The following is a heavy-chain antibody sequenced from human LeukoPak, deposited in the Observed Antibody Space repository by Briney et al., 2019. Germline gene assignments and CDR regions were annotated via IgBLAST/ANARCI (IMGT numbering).Heavy chain of an antibody. V-gene: IGHV1-18*01. Sequence: GASVKVSCKASGYTFTSYGISWVRQAPGQGLEWMGWISAYNGNTNYAQKLQGRVTMTTDTSTSTAYMELRSLRSDDTAVYYCARDTRVRLGELSLDYWGQGTLVTVSS. J-gene: IGHJ4*02. CDR3: ARDTRVRLGELSLDY. CDR2: ISAYNGNT. CDR1: GYTFTSYG. D-gene: IGHD3-16*02.